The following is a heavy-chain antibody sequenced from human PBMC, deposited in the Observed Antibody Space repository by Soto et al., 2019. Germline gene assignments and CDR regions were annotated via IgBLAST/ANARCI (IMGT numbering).Heavy chain of an antibody. CDR2: LSWDGRHT. CDR1: GFIFDDYS. CDR3: AKARRSIFGGMDV. Sequence: EVQLLESGGVVVQPGGSLRLSCAASGFIFDDYSMYWVRQAPWQGLEWVSLLSWDGRHTYYADSVKGRLIISRDNSRNSLYQQMTSLTTADTALYYCAKARRSIFGGMDVWGQGPTVTVSS. V-gene: IGHV3-43*01. D-gene: IGHD3-3*01. J-gene: IGHJ6*02.